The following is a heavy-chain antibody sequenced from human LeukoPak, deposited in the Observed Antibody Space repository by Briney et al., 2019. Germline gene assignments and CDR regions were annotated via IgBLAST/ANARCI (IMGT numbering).Heavy chain of an antibody. V-gene: IGHV1-8*01. CDR3: ARDQDIVVVVAALRQREMGGFDP. CDR1: GYTFTNYD. J-gene: IGHJ5*02. CDR2: MNPKSGNT. D-gene: IGHD2-15*01. Sequence: GASVKVSCKASGYTFTNYDINWVRQATRQGPEWMGWMNPKSGNTGYAQKFQGRVTMTRNTSISTAYMELSSLRSDDTAVYYCARDQDIVVVVAALRQREMGGFDPWGQGTLVTVSS.